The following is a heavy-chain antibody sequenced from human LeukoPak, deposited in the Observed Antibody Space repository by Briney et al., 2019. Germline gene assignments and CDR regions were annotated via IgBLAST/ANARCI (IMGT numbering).Heavy chain of an antibody. CDR2: IYYSGST. Sequence: SETLSLTCTVSGGSISSGVYYWSWIRQPPGKGLEWIGYIYYSGSTYYNASLKSRVTISVDTSNNQFSLNLRSVTAADTAIYYCARGRIPNFWGQGTLVTVSS. V-gene: IGHV4-30-4*02. CDR3: ARGRIPNF. J-gene: IGHJ4*02. CDR1: GGSISSGVYY. D-gene: IGHD2-15*01.